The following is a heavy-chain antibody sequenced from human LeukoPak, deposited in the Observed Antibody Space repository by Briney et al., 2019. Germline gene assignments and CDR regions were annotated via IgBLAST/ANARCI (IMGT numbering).Heavy chain of an antibody. J-gene: IGHJ5*02. CDR1: GYSFSSYW. Sequence: GGALKSSSKGSGYSFSSYWIGWVRQMSGESLEGMGIIYPSDSNTRYSPSFQGQVTISPDKSISTAYLQWSSLKASDTAMYYCARGFSYGKWFDPWGQGTLVTVSS. CDR3: ARGFSYGKWFDP. V-gene: IGHV5-51*01. CDR2: IYPSDSNT. D-gene: IGHD1-26*01.